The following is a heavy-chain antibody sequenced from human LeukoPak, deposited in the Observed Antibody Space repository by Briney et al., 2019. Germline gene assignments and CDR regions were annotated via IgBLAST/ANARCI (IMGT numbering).Heavy chain of an antibody. D-gene: IGHD2-15*01. Sequence: PGGSLRLSCAASVFTFSSYSMNWVRQAPGKGLEWVSSISSSSSYIYYADSVKGRFTISRDNAKNSLYLQMNSLRAEDTAVYYCARDARYCSGGSCCDYWGQGTLVTVSS. CDR3: ARDARYCSGGSCCDY. V-gene: IGHV3-21*01. J-gene: IGHJ4*02. CDR1: VFTFSSYS. CDR2: ISSSSSYI.